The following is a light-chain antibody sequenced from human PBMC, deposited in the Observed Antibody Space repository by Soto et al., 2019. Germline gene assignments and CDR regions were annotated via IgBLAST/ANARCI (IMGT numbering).Light chain of an antibody. V-gene: IGLV1-44*01. J-gene: IGLJ3*02. CDR2: SSN. CDR3: AAWDDSLNGWV. Sequence: QSVLTQPPSASGTPGQRVTISCFGSSSNIGINTVTWYQQLPGTAPKLLIYSSNQRPSGVPDRFSGSKSGTSAFLAISGLQSEDEADYYCAAWDDSLNGWVFGGGTKLTVL. CDR1: SSNIGINT.